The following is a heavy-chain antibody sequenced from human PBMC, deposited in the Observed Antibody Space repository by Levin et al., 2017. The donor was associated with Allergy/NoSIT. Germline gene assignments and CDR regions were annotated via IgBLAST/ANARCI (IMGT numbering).Heavy chain of an antibody. CDR3: ARGGCSSTSCLDY. D-gene: IGHD2-2*01. V-gene: IGHV3-74*01. CDR1: GFTFSRYY. J-gene: IGHJ4*02. Sequence: PGGSLRLSCAASGFTFSRYYMHWVRQAPGKGLVWVSRITLDVTDTYYADSVKGRFTISRDKAENTLFLQMNSLRAEDTAIYYCARGGCSSTSCLDYWGQGILVTVSS. CDR2: ITLDVTDT.